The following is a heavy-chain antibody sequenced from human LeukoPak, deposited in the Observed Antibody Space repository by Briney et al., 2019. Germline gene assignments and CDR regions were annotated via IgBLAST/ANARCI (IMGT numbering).Heavy chain of an antibody. CDR1: GGSISSSGYH. Sequence: SETLSLTCTVSGGSISSSGYHWAWIRQPPGKGLVWIGSSYFSGSTYYNPSLKSRVTISVDTSKNQFSLKLSSVTAADTAVYYCARHISAVATFQPWGQGTLVTVSS. J-gene: IGHJ4*02. CDR2: SYFSGST. V-gene: IGHV4-39*01. CDR3: ARHISAVATFQP. D-gene: IGHD5-12*01.